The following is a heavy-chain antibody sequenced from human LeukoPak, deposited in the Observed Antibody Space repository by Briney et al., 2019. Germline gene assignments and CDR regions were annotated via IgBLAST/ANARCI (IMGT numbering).Heavy chain of an antibody. D-gene: IGHD1-26*01. J-gene: IGHJ4*02. V-gene: IGHV3-30*18. CDR1: GFTFSSYG. CDR2: ISYDGSNK. Sequence: GRSLRLSCAASGFTFSSYGMHWVRQAPGKGLEWVAVISYDGSNKYYADSVKGRFTISRDNSKNTLYLQMNSLRAEDTTVDYCAKAAADGAIGFYYWGQRTLGTVS. CDR3: AKAAADGAIGFYY.